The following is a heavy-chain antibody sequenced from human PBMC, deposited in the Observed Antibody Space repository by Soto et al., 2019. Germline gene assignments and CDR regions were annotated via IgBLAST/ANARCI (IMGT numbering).Heavy chain of an antibody. Sequence: QVQLVQSGAEVKKPGSSVKVSCKASGGTFSSYTISWVRQAPGQGLEWMGRIIPILGIANYAQKFQGRVTITADKSTSTADMELSSLRCKDTAVYYCAGIAVAGTNFDYWGQGTLVIVSS. J-gene: IGHJ4*02. CDR2: IIPILGIA. D-gene: IGHD6-19*01. CDR3: AGIAVAGTNFDY. V-gene: IGHV1-69*02. CDR1: GGTFSSYT.